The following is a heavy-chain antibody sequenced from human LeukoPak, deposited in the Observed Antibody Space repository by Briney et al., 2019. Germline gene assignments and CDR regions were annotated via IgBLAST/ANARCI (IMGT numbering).Heavy chain of an antibody. CDR3: ARARSSYGYGDAFDI. CDR2: ISYDGSSK. V-gene: IGHV3-30*19. J-gene: IGHJ3*02. Sequence: GGSLRLSCAASGFTFNNYGTHWVRQAPGKGLEWVAVISYDGSSKYYADSVKGRFTISRDNSKNTLYLQMNSLRAEDTAVYYCARARSSYGYGDAFDIWGQGTMVTVSS. D-gene: IGHD5-18*01. CDR1: GFTFNNYG.